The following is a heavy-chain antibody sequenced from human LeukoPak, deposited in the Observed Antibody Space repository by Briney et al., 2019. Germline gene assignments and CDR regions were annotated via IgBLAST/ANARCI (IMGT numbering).Heavy chain of an antibody. D-gene: IGHD4-17*01. CDR1: GFTFESHA. CDR2: ISADGTAT. J-gene: IGHJ5*02. CDR3: SKGTTDYDS. V-gene: IGHV3-23*01. Sequence: PGGSLRLSCAASGFTFESHAMNWLRQAPGRGLEWVSLISADGTATHYADSVTGRFTISRDNSKDTLFLQMSSLRAEDTALYYCSKGTTDYDSWGRGTLVTVSS.